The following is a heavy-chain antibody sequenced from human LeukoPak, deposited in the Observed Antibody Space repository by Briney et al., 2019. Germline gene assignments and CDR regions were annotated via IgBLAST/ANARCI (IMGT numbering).Heavy chain of an antibody. CDR1: ASPLGIYA. V-gene: IGHV3-30*18. J-gene: IGHJ4*02. Sequence: GGSRTPSWPPYASPLGIYALHWVRQAQGKGLEWVAVISYDGSNKYYADSVKGRFTISRDNSKNTLYLQMNSLRAEDTAVYYCAKDPNAVVPADTPFDYWGQGTLVTVSS. D-gene: IGHD2-2*01. CDR2: ISYDGSNK. CDR3: AKDPNAVVPADTPFDY.